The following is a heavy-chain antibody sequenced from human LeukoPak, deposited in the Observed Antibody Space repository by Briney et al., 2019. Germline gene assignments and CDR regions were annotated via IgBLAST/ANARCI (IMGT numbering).Heavy chain of an antibody. CDR3: ARDLFLTTVVTPVYYYGMDV. D-gene: IGHD4-23*01. J-gene: IGHJ6*02. CDR2: IYTSGST. CDR1: GGSISSYY. V-gene: IGHV4-4*07. Sequence: PSETLSLTCTVSGGSISSYYWSWIRQPAGKGLEWIGRIYTSGSTNYNPSLKSRVTMSVDTSKNQFSLKLSSVTAADTAVYYCARDLFLTTVVTPVYYYGMDVWGQGTTVTVSS.